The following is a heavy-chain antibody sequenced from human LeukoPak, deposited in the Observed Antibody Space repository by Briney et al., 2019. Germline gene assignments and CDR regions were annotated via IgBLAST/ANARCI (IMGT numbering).Heavy chain of an antibody. CDR3: ARDGELGSPADAFDI. D-gene: IGHD1-26*01. J-gene: IGHJ3*02. CDR1: GFTFDDYA. CDR2: ISWNSGSI. Sequence: PGGSLRLSCAASGFTFDDYAMHWVRQAPGKGLEWVSGISWNSGSIDYVDSVKGRFTISRDNAKNSLYLQMNSLRAEDTAVYYCARDGELGSPADAFDIWGQGTMVTVSS. V-gene: IGHV3-9*01.